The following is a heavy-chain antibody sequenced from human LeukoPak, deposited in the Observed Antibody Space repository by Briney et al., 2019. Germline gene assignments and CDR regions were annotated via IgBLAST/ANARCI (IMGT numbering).Heavy chain of an antibody. J-gene: IGHJ4*02. V-gene: IGHV1-2*06. D-gene: IGHD4-11*01. Sequence: GASVKVSCKASGYTFTSYDINWVRQATGQGLEWMGRINPNSGGTNYAQKFQGRVTMTRDTSISTAYMELSRLRSDDTAVYYCASFVGVATVSDFDYWGQGTLVTVSS. CDR2: INPNSGGT. CDR3: ASFVGVATVSDFDY. CDR1: GYTFTSYD.